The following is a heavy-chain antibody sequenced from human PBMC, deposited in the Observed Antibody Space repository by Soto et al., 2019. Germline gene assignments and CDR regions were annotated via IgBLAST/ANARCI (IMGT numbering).Heavy chain of an antibody. D-gene: IGHD1-1*01. Sequence: EEQLVESGGDLVERGGSLRLSCAASLLNFNIAWLSWVRQAPGKGLEWVGRIKNNADGGATDNSAPVKDRFIISRDDSKSTLYLQMNSLKIEDTAMYYCTTMNDRDAFDVWGQGTMVTVSS. CDR2: IKNNADGGAT. J-gene: IGHJ3*01. CDR1: LLNFNIAW. CDR3: TTMNDRDAFDV. V-gene: IGHV3-15*01.